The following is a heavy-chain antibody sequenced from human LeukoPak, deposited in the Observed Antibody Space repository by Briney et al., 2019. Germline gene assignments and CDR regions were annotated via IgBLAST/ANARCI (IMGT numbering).Heavy chain of an antibody. Sequence: GGSLRLSCAASGFTFSDSWMYWVRHAPGKGLLWIANINTYGTATYADSVKGRFTISRDNAKNTLYLRMHSLRAEDTAVYYCARVRGGNWGQGTLVTVSS. CDR3: ARVRGGN. V-gene: IGHV3-74*03. J-gene: IGHJ4*02. D-gene: IGHD3-16*01. CDR2: INTYGTA. CDR1: GFTFSDSW.